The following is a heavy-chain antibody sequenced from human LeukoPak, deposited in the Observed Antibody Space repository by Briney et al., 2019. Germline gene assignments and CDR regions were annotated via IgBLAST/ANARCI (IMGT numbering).Heavy chain of an antibody. CDR2: INHSGST. CDR3: ARGLFPFDY. CDR1: GGSFSGYY. V-gene: IGHV4-34*01. J-gene: IGHJ4*02. Sequence: SETLSLTCAVYGGSFSGYYWSWIRQPPGKWLEWIGEINHSGSTNYNPSLKSRVTISVDTSKNQFSLKLSSVTAADTAVYYCARGLFPFDYWGQGTLVTVSS. D-gene: IGHD3-3*01.